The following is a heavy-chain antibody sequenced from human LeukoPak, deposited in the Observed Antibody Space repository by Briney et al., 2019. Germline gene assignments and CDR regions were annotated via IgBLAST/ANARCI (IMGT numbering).Heavy chain of an antibody. Sequence: PSETLSLTCTVSGGSISSSSYYWGWIRQPPGKGLEWIGSIYYSGSTYYNPSLKSRVTISVDTSKNQFSLKLSSVTAADTAVYYCARDDYDYVWGSYRLNWFDPWGQGTLVTVSS. J-gene: IGHJ5*02. V-gene: IGHV4-39*07. CDR3: ARDDYDYVWGSYRLNWFDP. D-gene: IGHD3-16*02. CDR1: GGSISSSSYY. CDR2: IYYSGST.